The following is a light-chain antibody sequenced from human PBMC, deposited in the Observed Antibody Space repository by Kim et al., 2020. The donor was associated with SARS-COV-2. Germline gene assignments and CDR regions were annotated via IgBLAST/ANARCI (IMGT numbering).Light chain of an antibody. J-gene: IGKJ4*01. Sequence: PASIACRSRQIRVHSDGNTYLSWPPQSPGQPPRLLIYKISNRVSGVPDRFSGSGAGTDFTLKISRVEAEDVGVYYCMQATQFPLTFGGGTKVDIK. CDR2: KIS. CDR3: MQATQFPLT. CDR1: QIRVHSDGNTY. V-gene: IGKV2-24*01.